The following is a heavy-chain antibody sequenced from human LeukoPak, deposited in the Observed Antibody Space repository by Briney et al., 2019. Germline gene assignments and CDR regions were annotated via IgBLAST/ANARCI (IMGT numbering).Heavy chain of an antibody. CDR3: AKRNTMVRGGPCFDY. CDR1: GFTFSSYG. Sequence: GGSLRLSCAASGFTFSSYGMSWVRQAPGKGLEWVSAISGSGGSTYYADSVKGRFTISRDNSKNTLYLQMNSLRAEDTAIYYCAKRNTMVRGGPCFDYWGQGLLVTVSS. D-gene: IGHD3-10*01. J-gene: IGHJ4*02. CDR2: ISGSGGST. V-gene: IGHV3-23*01.